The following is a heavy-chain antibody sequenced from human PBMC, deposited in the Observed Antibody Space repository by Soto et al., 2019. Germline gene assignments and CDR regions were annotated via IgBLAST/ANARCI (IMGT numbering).Heavy chain of an antibody. CDR2: IYSGGST. J-gene: IGHJ4*02. CDR3: ARVSTTAKTFEY. V-gene: IGHV3-53*01. Sequence: AGGSLRLSCATSGFTVSSNYMSWVRQAPGKGLEWVSVIYSGGSTYYADSVKGRFTISRDNSKNTLYLQMHSLRAEDTALYYCARVSTTAKTFEYWGQGTLVTVSS. CDR1: GFTVSSNY.